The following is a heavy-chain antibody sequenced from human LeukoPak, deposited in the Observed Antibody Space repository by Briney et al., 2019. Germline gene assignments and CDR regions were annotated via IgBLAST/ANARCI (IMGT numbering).Heavy chain of an antibody. J-gene: IGHJ6*02. D-gene: IGHD2-2*01. Sequence: ASVKVSCKASGYTFTGFSISWVRQAPGQGLEWMGWINTHNGNTKYTQKFQGRVTMTRGKFTSTAYMEQTSLTSDDTAVYYCARDDAPAGSESYCRRISCYLGRLDVWGQGTTITVSS. CDR3: ARDDAPAGSESYCRRISCYLGRLDV. V-gene: IGHV1-18*01. CDR1: GYTFTGFS. CDR2: INTHNGNT.